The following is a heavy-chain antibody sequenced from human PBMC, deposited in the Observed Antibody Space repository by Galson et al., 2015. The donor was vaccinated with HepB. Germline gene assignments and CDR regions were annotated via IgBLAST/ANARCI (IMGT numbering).Heavy chain of an antibody. J-gene: IGHJ6*03. Sequence: SLRLSCAASGFTFSSYAMSWVRQAPGKGLEWVSAISGSGGSTYYADSVKGRFTISRDNSKNTLYLQMNSLRAEDTAVYYCAKIGRPHYYDSSGPTAKVYYYYYMDVWGKGITVTVSS. CDR2: ISGSGGST. V-gene: IGHV3-23*01. D-gene: IGHD3-22*01. CDR3: AKIGRPHYYDSSGPTAKVYYYYYMDV. CDR1: GFTFSSYA.